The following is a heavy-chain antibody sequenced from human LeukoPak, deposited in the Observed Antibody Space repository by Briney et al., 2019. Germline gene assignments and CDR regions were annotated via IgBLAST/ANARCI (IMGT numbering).Heavy chain of an antibody. CDR1: GGTFSSHA. CDR2: IIPILDIT. D-gene: IGHD2-21*02. CDR3: AILSDGAYCGGDCFYLDY. V-gene: IGHV1-69*10. Sequence: ASVKVSCKASGGTFSSHAMSWVRQAPGQGLEWMGGIIPILDITNYAQKFQGRVTITADKSTGTAYTGLSSLRSEDTAVYYCAILSDGAYCGGDCFYLDYWGQGTLVTVSS. J-gene: IGHJ4*02.